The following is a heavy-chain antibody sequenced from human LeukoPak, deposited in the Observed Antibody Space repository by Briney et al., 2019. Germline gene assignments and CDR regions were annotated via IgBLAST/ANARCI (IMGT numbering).Heavy chain of an antibody. CDR3: ARAEVGATDYYYYGMDV. Sequence: GSLRLSCAASGFTFSSYSMNWVRQAPGKGLEWVSYISSSSSTMYYADSVKGRFTISRDNAKNSLYLQMNSLRAEDTAVYYCARAEVGATDYYYYGMDVWGQGTTVTVSS. D-gene: IGHD1-26*01. CDR1: GFTFSSYS. CDR2: ISSSSSTM. V-gene: IGHV3-48*01. J-gene: IGHJ6*02.